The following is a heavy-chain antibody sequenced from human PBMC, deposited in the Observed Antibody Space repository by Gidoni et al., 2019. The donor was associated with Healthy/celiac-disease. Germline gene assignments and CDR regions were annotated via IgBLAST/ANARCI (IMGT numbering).Heavy chain of an antibody. V-gene: IGHV1-69*01. Sequence: IIPIFGTANYAQKFQGRVTITADESTSTAYMELSSLRSEDTAVYYCAEFGREELGYWGQGTLVTVSS. CDR2: IIPIFGTA. CDR3: AEFGREELGY. D-gene: IGHD3-16*01. J-gene: IGHJ4*02.